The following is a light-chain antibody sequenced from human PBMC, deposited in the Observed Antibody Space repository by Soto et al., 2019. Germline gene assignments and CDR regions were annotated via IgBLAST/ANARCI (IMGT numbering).Light chain of an antibody. Sequence: DIVLTQSPGTLSLSPGERATLSCRASQTINDNFLAWYQQKPGQSPRLLISGASIRAPGIPDRFSGSGSETDCTLTISRLEPEDFAFYYCQQYGNSPDISFGPGTKVDI. CDR3: QQYGNSPDIS. CDR2: GAS. CDR1: QTINDNF. J-gene: IGKJ3*01. V-gene: IGKV3-20*01.